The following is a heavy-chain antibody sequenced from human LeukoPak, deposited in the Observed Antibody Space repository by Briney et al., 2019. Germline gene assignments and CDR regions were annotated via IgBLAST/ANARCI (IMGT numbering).Heavy chain of an antibody. V-gene: IGHV6-1*01. J-gene: IGHJ5*02. D-gene: IGHD1-7*01. Sequence: SQTLSPTCAISGDSVSSNSAAWNWIRQSPSRGLEWLGRTYYRSKWYNDYAVSVKSRVTINPDTSKNQFSLQLNSVTPEDTAVYYCARDQNWNYGFDPWGQGTLVTVPS. CDR3: ARDQNWNYGFDP. CDR2: TYYRSKWYN. CDR1: GDSVSSNSAA.